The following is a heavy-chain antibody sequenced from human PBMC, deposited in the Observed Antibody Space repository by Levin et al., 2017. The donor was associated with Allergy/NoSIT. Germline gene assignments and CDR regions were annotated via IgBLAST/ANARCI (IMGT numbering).Heavy chain of an antibody. D-gene: IGHD3-10*01. CDR3: ARAVRLLWFGEPLYGMDV. V-gene: IGHV1-8*01. Sequence: PGESLKISCKASGYTFTSYDINWVRQATGQGLEWMGWMNPNSGNTGYAQKFQGRVTMTRNTSISTAYMELSSLRSEDTAVYYCARAVRLLWFGEPLYGMDVWGQGTTVTVSS. CDR2: MNPNSGNT. J-gene: IGHJ6*01. CDR1: GYTFTSYD.